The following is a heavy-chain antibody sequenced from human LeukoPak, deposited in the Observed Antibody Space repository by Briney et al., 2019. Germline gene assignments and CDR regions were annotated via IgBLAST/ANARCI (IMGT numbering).Heavy chain of an antibody. V-gene: IGHV3-30*04. D-gene: IGHD2-15*01. Sequence: GGSLRLSCAASGFTFSSYAMDWVRQAPGKGLGWVAVISYDGSNKYYADSVKGRFTISRDNSKNTLYLQMNSLRAEDTAVNYCARGGNIVVVVAATPDTDFDYWGQGTLVTVSS. CDR3: ARGGNIVVVVAATPDTDFDY. J-gene: IGHJ4*02. CDR2: ISYDGSNK. CDR1: GFTFSSYA.